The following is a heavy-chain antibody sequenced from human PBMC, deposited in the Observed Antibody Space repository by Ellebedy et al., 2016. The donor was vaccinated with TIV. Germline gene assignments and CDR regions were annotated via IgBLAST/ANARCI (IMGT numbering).Heavy chain of an antibody. J-gene: IGHJ4*02. D-gene: IGHD1-26*01. V-gene: IGHV4-4*02. CDR3: ASITIGATDFDY. Sequence: MPSETLSLTCAVSGGSISSSNWWSWVRQPPGKGLEWIGEIYHSGSTNYNPSLKSRVTISVDTSKNQFSLKLSSVTAADTAVYYCASITIGATDFDYWGQGTLVTVSS. CDR2: IYHSGST. CDR1: GGSISSSNW.